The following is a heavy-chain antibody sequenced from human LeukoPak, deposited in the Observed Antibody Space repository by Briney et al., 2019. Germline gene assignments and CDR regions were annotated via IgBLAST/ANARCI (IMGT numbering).Heavy chain of an antibody. Sequence: ASVKVSCKASGGTFSSYAISWVRQAPGQGLEWIGGIIPIFGTANYAQKFQGRVTITTDESTSTAYMELSSLRSEDTAVYYCARSRDGYNYVSEDYFDYWGQGTLVTVSS. D-gene: IGHD5-24*01. J-gene: IGHJ4*02. CDR3: ARSRDGYNYVSEDYFDY. CDR2: IIPIFGTA. V-gene: IGHV1-69*05. CDR1: GGTFSSYA.